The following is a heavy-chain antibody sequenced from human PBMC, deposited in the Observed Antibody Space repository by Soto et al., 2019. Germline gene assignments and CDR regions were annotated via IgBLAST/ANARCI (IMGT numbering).Heavy chain of an antibody. Sequence: PSQTLSLTCAISGDSASNKGATWNWIRQSPSRGLEWLGRAHYTSQWRYDYATSVRSRISINPDTSKNQFSLQLNSVTPEDTAVYYCARDPPDFNSGFDYWGQGILVTVSS. CDR3: ARDPPDFNSGFDY. CDR1: GDSASNKGAT. D-gene: IGHD6-19*01. CDR2: AHYTSQWRY. J-gene: IGHJ4*02. V-gene: IGHV6-1*01.